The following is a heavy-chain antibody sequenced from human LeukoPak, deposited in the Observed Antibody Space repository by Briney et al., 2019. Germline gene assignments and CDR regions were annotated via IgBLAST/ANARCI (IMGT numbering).Heavy chain of an antibody. CDR2: MWYDGSRE. CDR1: GFILGTHG. J-gene: IGHJ4*02. D-gene: IGHD1-26*01. CDR3: ARDLSFGSLDF. Sequence: GGSLRLSCAVSGFILGTHGMHWVRQAPGKGLEWVAGMWYDGSREDYADSVKGRFTISRDMSKNTLNLQMNSLRVEDTAMFYCARDLSFGSLDFRGQGTLVTVSS. V-gene: IGHV3-33*01.